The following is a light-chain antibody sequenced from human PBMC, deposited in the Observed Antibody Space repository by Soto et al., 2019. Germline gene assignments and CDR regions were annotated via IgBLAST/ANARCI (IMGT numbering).Light chain of an antibody. Sequence: DIQMTQSPSSLSASVGDRVTITCRASQSITIYLNWYQHKPGKAPRLLIYTATSLQSGVPSRFSGSGSGTDFTLTISSLQPEDFETCYCQQSFSTPITFGQGTRLEIK. CDR2: TAT. CDR1: QSITIY. CDR3: QQSFSTPIT. V-gene: IGKV1-39*01. J-gene: IGKJ5*01.